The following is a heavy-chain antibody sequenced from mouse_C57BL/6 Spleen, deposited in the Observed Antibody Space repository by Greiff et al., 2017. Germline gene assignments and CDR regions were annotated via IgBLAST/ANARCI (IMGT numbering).Heavy chain of an antibody. CDR3: ARSHDYYSNYGYFDV. CDR1: GYTFTSYW. Sequence: VQLQQPGAELVKPGASVKLSCTASGYTFTSYWMHWVKQRPGQGLEWIGMIHPNSGSTNYNEKFKSKATLTVDKSSSTAYMQLSSLTSEDSAVYYCARSHDYYSNYGYFDVWGTGTTVTVSS. CDR2: IHPNSGST. D-gene: IGHD2-5*01. V-gene: IGHV1-64*01. J-gene: IGHJ1*03.